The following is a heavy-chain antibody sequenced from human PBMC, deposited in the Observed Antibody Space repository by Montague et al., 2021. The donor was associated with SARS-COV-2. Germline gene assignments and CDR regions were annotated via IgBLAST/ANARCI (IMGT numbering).Heavy chain of an antibody. Sequence: SETLSLTCAVYGGSFSGNYWSWIRKPPGKGLEWIGEINHYGSNNYNTSXXSRVTMSVDTSKNQFSLKLSFVTAADTAVYYCARGLPVTTLFYYFGMDVWGQGTRVTVSS. J-gene: IGHJ6*02. CDR2: INHYGSN. CDR3: ARGLPVTTLFYYFGMDV. V-gene: IGHV4-34*01. CDR1: GGSFSGNY. D-gene: IGHD4-11*01.